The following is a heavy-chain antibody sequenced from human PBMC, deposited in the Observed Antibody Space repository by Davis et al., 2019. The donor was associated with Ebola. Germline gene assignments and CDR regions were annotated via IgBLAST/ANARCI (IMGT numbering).Heavy chain of an antibody. CDR1: GFTFSSYS. CDR3: TTGFH. V-gene: IGHV3-15*01. Sequence: GESLKISCAASGFTFSSYSMNWVRQAPGKGLEWIGRIKGKTDGGATDYAAPVKGRFTSSRDDSKDMVYLQMDSLKTEDTAVYYCTTGFHWDQGTLVIVSS. J-gene: IGHJ4*02. CDR2: IKGKTDGGAT.